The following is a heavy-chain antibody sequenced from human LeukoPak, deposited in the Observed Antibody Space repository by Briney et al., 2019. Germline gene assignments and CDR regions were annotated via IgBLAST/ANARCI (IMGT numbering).Heavy chain of an antibody. D-gene: IGHD5-12*01. CDR2: IYSGGST. V-gene: IGHV3-66*01. Sequence: GGSLRLSCAASGFTVSSNYMSWVRQAPGKGLEWVSVIYSGGSTYYADSVKGRFTISRDNSKNTLYLQMNSLRAEDTAVYYCARGYSGYDWDYWGQGTLVTVSS. J-gene: IGHJ4*02. CDR3: ARGYSGYDWDY. CDR1: GFTVSSNY.